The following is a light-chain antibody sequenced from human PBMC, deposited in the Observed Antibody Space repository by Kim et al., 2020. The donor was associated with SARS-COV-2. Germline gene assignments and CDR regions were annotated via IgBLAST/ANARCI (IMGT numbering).Light chain of an antibody. CDR1: SSNIGSNT. V-gene: IGLV1-44*01. CDR3: AAWDDSLNGPG. Sequence: ELTQPPSASGTPGQRVTISCSGSSSNIGSNTVNWYQQLPGTAPKLLIYSNNQRPSGVPDRFSGSKSGTSASLAISGLQSEDEADYYCAAWDDSLNGPGFGGGTQLTVL. CDR2: SNN. J-gene: IGLJ2*01.